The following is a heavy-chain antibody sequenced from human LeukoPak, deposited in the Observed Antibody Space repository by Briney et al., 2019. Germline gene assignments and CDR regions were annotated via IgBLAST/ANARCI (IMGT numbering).Heavy chain of an antibody. CDR1: GYTFTSYD. V-gene: IGHV1-8*01. D-gene: IGHD1-7*01. CDR2: MNPNSGNT. J-gene: IGHJ5*02. Sequence: ASVKVSCKASGYTFTSYDTNWVRQATGQGLEWMGWMNPNSGNTGYAQKFQGRVTMTRNTSISTAYMELSSLRSEDTAVYYCARDFAPSKLELRWWFDPWGQGTLVTVSS. CDR3: ARDFAPSKLELRWWFDP.